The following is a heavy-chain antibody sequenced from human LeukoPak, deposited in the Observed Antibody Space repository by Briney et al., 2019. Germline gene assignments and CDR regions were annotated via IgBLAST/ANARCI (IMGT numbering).Heavy chain of an antibody. Sequence: GGSLRLSCAASGFTVSSNYMSWVRQAPGKGLEWVSVIYGGGSTYHADSVKGRFTISRDNSKNTLYLQMNSLRAEDTAVYYCAKRTNEGLRYFDSWGQGTLVTVSS. CDR3: AKRTNEGLRYFDS. V-gene: IGHV3-53*01. CDR1: GFTVSSNY. J-gene: IGHJ4*02. D-gene: IGHD3-16*01. CDR2: IYGGGST.